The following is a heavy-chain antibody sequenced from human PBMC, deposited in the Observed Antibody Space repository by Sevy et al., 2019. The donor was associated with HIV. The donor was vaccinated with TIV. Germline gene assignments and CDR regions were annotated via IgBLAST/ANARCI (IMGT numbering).Heavy chain of an antibody. V-gene: IGHV1-2*06. D-gene: IGHD6-19*01. CDR3: ARADNIGWSTLDAFDL. J-gene: IGHJ3*01. Sequence: ASVKVSCKASGYTFTGHYMHWVRQAPGQGLEWMGRINPKGGGTNYAQKFQGRVTMTRDTSIITAYMELSSLSSDDTAVYYCARADNIGWSTLDAFDLWGQGTMVTVSS. CDR1: GYTFTGHY. CDR2: INPKGGGT.